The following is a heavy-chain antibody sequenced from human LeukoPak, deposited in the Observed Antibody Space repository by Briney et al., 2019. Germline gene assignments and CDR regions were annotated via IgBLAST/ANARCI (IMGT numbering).Heavy chain of an antibody. CDR3: ARSFGSGTQSWYFDL. Sequence: SETLSLTCTVSGGSFSRYYWSWIRQPPGKGLEWIGRIYYSGSTSTNYNPSLKSRVTIAVDTSKNQFSLKLSSVTAADTAVYYCARSFGSGTQSWYFDLWGRGTLVTVSS. CDR2: IYYSGSTST. V-gene: IGHV4-59*08. J-gene: IGHJ2*01. CDR1: GGSFSRYY. D-gene: IGHD3-10*01.